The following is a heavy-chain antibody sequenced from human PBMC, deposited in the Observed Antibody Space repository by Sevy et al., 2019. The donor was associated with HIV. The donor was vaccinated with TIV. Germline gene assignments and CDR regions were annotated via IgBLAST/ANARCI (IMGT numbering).Heavy chain of an antibody. D-gene: IGHD3-22*01. CDR1: GFTVSDNY. V-gene: IGHV3-66*01. CDR2: IDSDGSA. CDR3: ARDRYYDASGYYYYYHGMDV. Sequence: GGSLRLSCAASGFTVSDNYMAWVRLAPGKGLEWVSLIDSDGSAYYADSVKGRFTISRDNVKNTLYLQINALRAEDTGLYFCARDRYYDASGYYYYYHGMDVWGQGTTVTVSS. J-gene: IGHJ6*02.